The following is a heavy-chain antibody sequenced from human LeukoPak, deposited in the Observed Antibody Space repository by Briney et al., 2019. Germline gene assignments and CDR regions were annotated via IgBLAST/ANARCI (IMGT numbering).Heavy chain of an antibody. CDR2: ISSSGSTI. Sequence: GGSLRLSCAASGFTFSSYEMNWVREAPGKGLEWVSYISSSGSTIYYADSVKGRFTISRDNAKNSLYLQMNSLRAEDTAVYYCAREFGLRYFDWLLWGAFDIWGQGTMVTVSS. CDR3: AREFGLRYFDWLLWGAFDI. D-gene: IGHD3-9*01. V-gene: IGHV3-48*03. J-gene: IGHJ3*02. CDR1: GFTFSSYE.